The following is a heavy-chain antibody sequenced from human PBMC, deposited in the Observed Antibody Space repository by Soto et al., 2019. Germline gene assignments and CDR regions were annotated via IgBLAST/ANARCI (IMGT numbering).Heavy chain of an antibody. CDR2: INNDGSTT. CDR1: GFTFSRYW. Sequence: EVQLVESGGGLVQPGGSLRLSCAASGFTFSRYWMHWVRQAPGKGLVWVSRINNDGSTTSYADSVKGRFTISRYNAKNTLYLQMNSLRAEDTALYYCASNDADYAGSFDFWGQGTLVTVSS. J-gene: IGHJ4*02. CDR3: ASNDADYAGSFDF. D-gene: IGHD4-17*01. V-gene: IGHV3-74*01.